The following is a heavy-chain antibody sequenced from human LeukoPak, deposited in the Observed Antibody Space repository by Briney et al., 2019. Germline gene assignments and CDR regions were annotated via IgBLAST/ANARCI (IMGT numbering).Heavy chain of an antibody. CDR2: IYYSGST. CDR3: ARSVEMATIQTFDY. J-gene: IGHJ4*02. CDR1: GGSISSGGYY. D-gene: IGHD5-24*01. V-gene: IGHV4-31*03. Sequence: PSETLSLTCTVSGGSISSGGYYWSWIRQHPGKGLEWIGYIYYSGSTYYNPSLKSRVTISVDTSKNQFSLKLSSVTAADTAVHYCARSVEMATIQTFDYWGQGTLVTVSS.